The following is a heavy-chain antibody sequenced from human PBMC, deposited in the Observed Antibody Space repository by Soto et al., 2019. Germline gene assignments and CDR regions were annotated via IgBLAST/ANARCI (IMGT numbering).Heavy chain of an antibody. J-gene: IGHJ5*02. CDR2: ISPYNGDT. CDR1: GYTFTSYG. Sequence: QVQLVQSGADVKKPGASVKVSCKASGYTFTSYGISWVRQAPGQGLEWVVWISPYNGDTNYAQKLQGRVTMTTDTFTSTAYMELRSLISDDTAVYYCARATQLSNRGVRGLFDPWGQGTLVTVSS. CDR3: ARATQLSNRGVRGLFDP. V-gene: IGHV1-18*01. D-gene: IGHD2-2*01.